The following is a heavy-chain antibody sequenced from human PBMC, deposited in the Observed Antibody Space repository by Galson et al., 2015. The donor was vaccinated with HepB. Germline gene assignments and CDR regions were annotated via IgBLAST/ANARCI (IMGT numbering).Heavy chain of an antibody. J-gene: IGHJ4*02. CDR1: GDSVSSNSAA. CDR3: ARARSSGWYVDGFDY. CDR2: TYYRSKWYN. D-gene: IGHD6-19*01. V-gene: IGHV6-1*01. Sequence: CAISGDSVSSNSAARNWIRQSPSRGLEWLGRTYYRSKWYNDYAVSVKSRITINPDTSKNQFSLQLNSVTPEDTAVYYCARARSSGWYVDGFDYWGQGTLVTVSS.